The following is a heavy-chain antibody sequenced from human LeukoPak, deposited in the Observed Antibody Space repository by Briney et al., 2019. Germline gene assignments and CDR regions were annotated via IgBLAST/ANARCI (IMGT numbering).Heavy chain of an antibody. D-gene: IGHD6-25*01. CDR3: ARGVAGSSGLLYYFDY. J-gene: IGHJ4*02. Sequence: SETLSLTCAVSGGSISSSNWWSWVRQPPGKGLEWIGEIYHSGSTNYNPSLKSRVTISVDKSKNQFSLNLSSVTAADTAVYYCARGVAGSSGLLYYFDYWGQGALAIVSS. CDR2: IYHSGST. CDR1: GGSISSSNW. V-gene: IGHV4-4*02.